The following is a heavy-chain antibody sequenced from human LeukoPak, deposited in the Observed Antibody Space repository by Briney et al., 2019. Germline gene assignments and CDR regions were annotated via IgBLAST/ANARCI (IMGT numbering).Heavy chain of an antibody. CDR2: TNPSGGST. Sequence: ASVKVSCKASGYPFTSYYMHWVRQAPGQGLGWMGITNPSGGSTSYAQKFQGRVTMTRDTSTSTVYMELSSQRSEDTAVYYCARSYGDFDYWGQGTLVTVSS. D-gene: IGHD4-17*01. CDR3: ARSYGDFDY. J-gene: IGHJ4*02. V-gene: IGHV1-46*01. CDR1: GYPFTSYY.